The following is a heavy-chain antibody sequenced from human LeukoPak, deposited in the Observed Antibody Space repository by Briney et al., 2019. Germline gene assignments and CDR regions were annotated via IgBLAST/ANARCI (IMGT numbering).Heavy chain of an antibody. Sequence: GGSLRLSCAASGFTFSDYYMSWIRQAPGKGLEWVSYISSSGSMISDADSVKGRFTISRDNAKKSLYLQMNSLRAEDTAVYYCASGDDSSGYYYLRAFDIWGQGTMVTVSS. CDR2: ISSSGSMI. CDR1: GFTFSDYY. CDR3: ASGDDSSGYYYLRAFDI. D-gene: IGHD3-22*01. J-gene: IGHJ3*02. V-gene: IGHV3-11*01.